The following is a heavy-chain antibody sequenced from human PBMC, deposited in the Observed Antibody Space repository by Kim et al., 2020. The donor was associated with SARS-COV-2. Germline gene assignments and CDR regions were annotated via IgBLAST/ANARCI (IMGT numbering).Heavy chain of an antibody. D-gene: IGHD4-17*01. J-gene: IGHJ4*02. CDR3: ARGHSLRVDPGLPDY. V-gene: IGHV1-8*01. Sequence: QKFQGRVTLTRNTSISTAYMELSSLRSEDTAVYYCARGHSLRVDPGLPDYWGQGTLVTVSS.